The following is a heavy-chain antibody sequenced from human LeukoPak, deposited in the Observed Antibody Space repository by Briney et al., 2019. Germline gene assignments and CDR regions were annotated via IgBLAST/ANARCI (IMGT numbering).Heavy chain of an antibody. D-gene: IGHD3-10*01. V-gene: IGHV3-23*01. Sequence: PGGSLRLSCAASGVIFSSYAMNWVRQAPGKGLEWVSGISGSGSSTYYADSVKGRFTISRDNSKNTLYLQMSSLRDEDTAVYYCAKNYESGRGVPYGMDVWGQGTTVTVSS. CDR3: AKNYESGRGVPYGMDV. CDR2: ISGSGSST. CDR1: GVIFSSYA. J-gene: IGHJ6*02.